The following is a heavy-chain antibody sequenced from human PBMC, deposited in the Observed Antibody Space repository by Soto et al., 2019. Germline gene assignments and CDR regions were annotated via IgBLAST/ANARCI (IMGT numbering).Heavy chain of an antibody. CDR3: ARSLLLWFGELSDYYDSSGYYFDY. D-gene: IGHD3-22*01. V-gene: IGHV4-39*01. CDR2: IYYSGST. CDR1: GGSISSSSYY. Sequence: SETLSLTCTVSGGSISSSSYYWGWIRQPPGKGLEWIGSIYYSGSTYYNPSLKSRVTISVDTSKNQFSLKLSSVTAADTAVYYCARSLLLWFGELSDYYDSSGYYFDYWGQGTLVTVSS. J-gene: IGHJ4*02.